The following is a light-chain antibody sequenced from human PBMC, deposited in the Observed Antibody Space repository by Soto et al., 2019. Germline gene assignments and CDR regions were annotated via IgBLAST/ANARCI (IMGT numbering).Light chain of an antibody. Sequence: DIVMTQSPDSLAVSLGERATINCKSSQSVLYSSNNKNYLAWYQQKPGQPPKLLIYWASTRESGVPDRFSGGGSGTDFTLTISSLKAEDVAVYYCQQYYSTPLTFGGGTKVYFK. CDR3: QQYYSTPLT. J-gene: IGKJ4*01. CDR1: QSVLYSSNNKNY. V-gene: IGKV4-1*01. CDR2: WAS.